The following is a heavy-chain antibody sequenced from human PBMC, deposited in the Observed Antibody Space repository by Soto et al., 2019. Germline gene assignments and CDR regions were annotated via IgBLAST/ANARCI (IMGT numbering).Heavy chain of an antibody. D-gene: IGHD6-13*01. V-gene: IGHV4-39*01. CDR2: IYYSGST. CDR3: ASQDVGTQDVISSSWPEWWFDP. CDR1: GGSISSSSYY. J-gene: IGHJ5*02. Sequence: PSETLSLTCTVSGGSISSSSYYWGWIRQPPGKGLEWIGSIYYSGSTYYNPSLKSRVTISVDTSKNQFSLKLSSVTAADTAVYYCASQDVGTQDVISSSWPEWWFDPWGQGTLVTVSS.